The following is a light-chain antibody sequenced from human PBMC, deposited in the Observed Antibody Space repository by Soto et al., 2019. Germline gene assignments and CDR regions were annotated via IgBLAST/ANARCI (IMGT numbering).Light chain of an antibody. CDR1: RSDVGGYNY. Sequence: QSALTQPPSASGSPGQSVTISCTGTRSDVGGYNYVSWYQQHPGKAPKVMVYDVTKRPSGVPDRFSGSKSGNTASLTVSGLQADDEADYYCSSYGGSNNVIFGGGTKLTVL. CDR2: DVT. J-gene: IGLJ2*01. V-gene: IGLV2-8*01. CDR3: SSYGGSNNVI.